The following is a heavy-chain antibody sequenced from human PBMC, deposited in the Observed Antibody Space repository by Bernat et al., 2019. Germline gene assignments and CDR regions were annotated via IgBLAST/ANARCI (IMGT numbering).Heavy chain of an antibody. CDR2: IIHILGIA. V-gene: IGHV1-69*08. CDR1: GGTFSSYT. CDR3: ARERLPYDSSGIGDAFDI. D-gene: IGHD3-22*01. Sequence: QVQLVQSGAEVKKPGSSVKVSCKASGGTFSSYTISWVRQAPGQGLEWMGRIIHILGIANYAQKFQGRVTITADKSTSTAYMELSSLRSEDTAVYYCARERLPYDSSGIGDAFDIWGQGTMVTVSS. J-gene: IGHJ3*02.